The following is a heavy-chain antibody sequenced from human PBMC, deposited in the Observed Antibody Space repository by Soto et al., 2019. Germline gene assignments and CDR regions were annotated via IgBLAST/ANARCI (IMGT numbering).Heavy chain of an antibody. CDR1: GYTFTSYG. J-gene: IGHJ6*03. Sequence: ASVKVSCKASGYTFTSYGISWVRQAPGQGLEWMGWISAYNGNTNYAQKLQGRVTMTTDTSTSTAYMELRSLRSDDTAVYYCASLQGVYAIPHPYYMDVWGKGTTVTVSS. CDR3: ASLQGVYAIPHPYYMDV. D-gene: IGHD2-8*01. CDR2: ISAYNGNT. V-gene: IGHV1-18*01.